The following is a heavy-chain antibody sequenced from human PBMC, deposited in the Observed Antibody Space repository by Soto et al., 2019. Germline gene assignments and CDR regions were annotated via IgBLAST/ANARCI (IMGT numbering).Heavy chain of an antibody. J-gene: IGHJ3*01. V-gene: IGHV4-59*02. D-gene: IGHD2-21*01. CDR2: IHYTGDS. Sequence: QVQLQESGPGLMEPSDTLSLTCTVSGASVSNYYWNWVRQPPGKGLAWIGYIHYTGDSKYNPSLKSRVTLSVDTSKKQSSLKMTAVTAADTAVYYCARWGHPAVKAYDVWGQGAMVTVSS. CDR1: GASVSNYY. CDR3: ARWGHPAVKAYDV.